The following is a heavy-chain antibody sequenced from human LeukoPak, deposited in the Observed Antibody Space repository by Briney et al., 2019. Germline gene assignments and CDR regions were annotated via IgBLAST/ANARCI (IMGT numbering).Heavy chain of an antibody. V-gene: IGHV3-48*03. CDR3: ARGGSSSDYYYYYMDV. D-gene: IGHD6-6*01. Sequence: GGSLRLSCEDSGFTFRSYEMNWVRQAPGKGLEWIAYLSSSGSAFSYADSVKGRFTIARDNAKNSLYLQMNSLRAEDTAVYYCARGGSSSDYYYYYMDVWGKGTTVTVSS. CDR2: LSSSGSAF. CDR1: GFTFRSYE. J-gene: IGHJ6*03.